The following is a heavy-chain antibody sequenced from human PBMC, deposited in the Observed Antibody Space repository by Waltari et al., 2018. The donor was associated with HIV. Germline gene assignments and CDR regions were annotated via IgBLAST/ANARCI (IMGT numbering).Heavy chain of an antibody. CDR1: NFWFSRFW. CDR3: ARGDQWGIFLDSYYGLDV. J-gene: IGHJ6*02. D-gene: IGHD1-26*01. Sequence: EALLVESGGGVVKPGGSLRLSCEASNFWFSRFWMVGVRQASGKGLEWVANIYQDATKKNYAESVKGRFSVSRDNGKYSVFLEMNRLRVQDTAVYFCARGDQWGIFLDSYYGLDVWGRGTTVIVSS. CDR2: IYQDATKK. V-gene: IGHV3-7*01.